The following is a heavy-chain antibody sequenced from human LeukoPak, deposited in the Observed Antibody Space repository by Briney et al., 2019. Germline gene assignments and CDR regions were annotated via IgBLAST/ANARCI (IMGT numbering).Heavy chain of an antibody. CDR2: IYYSGST. V-gene: IGHV4-59*01. J-gene: IGHJ2*01. D-gene: IGHD6-13*01. CDR1: GVSISNYD. CDR3: AREGLGGIAAAATGYFDL. Sequence: SETLSLTCTVSGVSISNYDWSWIRQPPGKGLEWIGYIYYSGSTSYDASLRNRVTISVDAPKNQFSLELNSVTAADTAVYYCAREGLGGIAAAATGYFDLWGRGTLVAVSS.